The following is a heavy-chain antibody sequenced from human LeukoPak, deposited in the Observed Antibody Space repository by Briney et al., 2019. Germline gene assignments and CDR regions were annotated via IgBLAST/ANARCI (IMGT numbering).Heavy chain of an antibody. D-gene: IGHD5-12*01. CDR1: GFTFSSYW. V-gene: IGHV3-7*01. J-gene: IGHJ6*02. CDR2: IKQDGSEK. CDR3: ARDRHLFSLRLASYGMDV. Sequence: GGSLRLSCAASGFTFSSYWMSWVRQAPGKGLEWVANIKQDGSEKYYVDSVKGRFTISRDNAKNSLYLQMNSLRAEDTAVYYCARDRHLFSLRLASYGMDVWGQGTTVTVSS.